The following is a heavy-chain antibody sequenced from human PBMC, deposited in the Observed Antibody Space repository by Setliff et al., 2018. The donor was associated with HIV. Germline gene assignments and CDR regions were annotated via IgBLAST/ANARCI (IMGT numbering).Heavy chain of an antibody. V-gene: IGHV4-39*01. CDR1: GGSISSNNCF. CDR3: ARRHTAFDP. CDR2: IYYSGST. D-gene: IGHD5-18*01. Sequence: SETLSLTCTVSGGSISSNNCFWGWIRQPPEKGLEWIGSIYYSGSTYYNPSLKSRVTISIDTSRNQFSLKLTSVTAADTAMYYCARRHTAFDPWGQGTLVTVSS. J-gene: IGHJ5*02.